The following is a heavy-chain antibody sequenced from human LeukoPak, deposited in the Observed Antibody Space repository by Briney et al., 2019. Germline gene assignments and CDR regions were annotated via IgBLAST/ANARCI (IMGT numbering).Heavy chain of an antibody. D-gene: IGHD6-19*01. J-gene: IGHJ4*02. CDR2: IYYSGST. CDR1: GGSISSGGYY. CDR3: AKSIAVAGTFDY. V-gene: IGHV4-31*03. Sequence: SETLSLTCTVSGGSISSGGYYWSWIRQHPGKGLEWIGYIYYSGSTYYNPSLKSRVTISVDTSKNQFSLKLSSVTAADTAVYYCAKSIAVAGTFDYWGQGTLVTVSS.